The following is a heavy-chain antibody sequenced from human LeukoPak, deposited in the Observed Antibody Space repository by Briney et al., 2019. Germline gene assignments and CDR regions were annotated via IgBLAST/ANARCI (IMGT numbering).Heavy chain of an antibody. CDR3: AAARIAAAGRVFDY. Sequence: SVKVSCKASGFTFTSSAMQWVRQARGQRLEWIGWIVVGSGNTNYAQKFQEKVTITRDMSTSTAYMELSSPRSEDTAVYYCAAARIAAAGRVFDYWGQGTLVTVSS. D-gene: IGHD6-13*01. CDR2: IVVGSGNT. J-gene: IGHJ4*02. CDR1: GFTFTSSA. V-gene: IGHV1-58*02.